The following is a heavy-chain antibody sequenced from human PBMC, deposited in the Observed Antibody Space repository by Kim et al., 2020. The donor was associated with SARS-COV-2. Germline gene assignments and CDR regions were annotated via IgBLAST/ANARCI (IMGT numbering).Heavy chain of an antibody. CDR2: ITGGSNTI. CDR3: TRGLQWAFDF. CDR1: GFNFNIYS. Sequence: GGSLRLSCSASGFNFNIYSMNWVRQSPGRGLEWVSYITGGSNTIYYADSVKGRFTISRDNAKNLLDLQMNSLRVDDTAVYYCTRGLQWAFDFWGQGSLVTFSS. D-gene: IGHD2-21*02. J-gene: IGHJ4*02. V-gene: IGHV3-48*01.